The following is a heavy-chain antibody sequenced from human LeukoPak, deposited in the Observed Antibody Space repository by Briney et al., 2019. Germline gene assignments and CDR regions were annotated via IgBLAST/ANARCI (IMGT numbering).Heavy chain of an antibody. D-gene: IGHD3-22*01. CDR2: INAGNGNT. CDR1: GGTFISYA. Sequence: GSXVKVXXXASGGTFISYAISWVRQAPGQRLEWMGWINAGNGNTKYSQEFQGRVTITRDTSASTAYMELSSLRSEDRAVYYYAXXTXIVENDAFDIWGQGXMVTVSS. V-gene: IGHV1-3*03. J-gene: IGHJ3*02. CDR3: AXXTXIVENDAFDI.